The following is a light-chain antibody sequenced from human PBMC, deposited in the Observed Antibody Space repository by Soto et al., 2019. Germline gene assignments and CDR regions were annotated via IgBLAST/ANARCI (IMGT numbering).Light chain of an antibody. CDR1: SSDVGAYDF. Sequence: QSVLTQPASVSGSPGQSITISCTGTSSDVGAYDFVSWYQQHPDKAPKLMIYEVRNRPSGVSNRFSGSKSVNTATLTISGLQADYEADYSCSSYTPTTTRVSGTRTEVP. V-gene: IGLV2-14*03. CDR2: EVR. CDR3: SSYTPTTTRV. J-gene: IGLJ1*01.